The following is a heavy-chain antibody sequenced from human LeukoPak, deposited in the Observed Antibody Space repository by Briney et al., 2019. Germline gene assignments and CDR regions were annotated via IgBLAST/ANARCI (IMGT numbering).Heavy chain of an antibody. V-gene: IGHV3-53*01. J-gene: IGHJ4*02. CDR3: ARSGGVITVAPFDC. D-gene: IGHD4-23*01. Sequence: GGSLRLSCAISGFSVSSKYMSWVRQAPGKGPEGGSVIYNDGSTYYADSVKGRFTISRDNSKNTLFLQMNSLRAEDTAVYYCARSGGVITVAPFDCWGQGSLVTVSS. CDR2: IYNDGST. CDR1: GFSVSSKY.